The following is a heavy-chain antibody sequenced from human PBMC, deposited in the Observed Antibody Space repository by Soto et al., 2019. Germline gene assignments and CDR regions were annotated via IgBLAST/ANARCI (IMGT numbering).Heavy chain of an antibody. CDR2: IYSGGSA. Sequence: GGSLRRSCAASGFTVSSNYMSCVRQAPGKGLEWVSVIYSGGSAYYADSVKGRFTISRHNSKNTLYLQMNSLRAEDTAVYYCARDGRSYDAFDIWGQGTMVTVSS. V-gene: IGHV3-53*04. CDR3: ARDGRSYDAFDI. CDR1: GFTVSSNY. J-gene: IGHJ3*02. D-gene: IGHD1-26*01.